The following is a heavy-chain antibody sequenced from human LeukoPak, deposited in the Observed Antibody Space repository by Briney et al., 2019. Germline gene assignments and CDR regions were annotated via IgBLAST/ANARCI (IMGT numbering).Heavy chain of an antibody. J-gene: IGHJ5*02. CDR1: GGSLSGYY. CDR2: INRGGIT. CDR3: ARSEDCGSSSCYWFDP. V-gene: IGHV4-34*01. D-gene: IGHD2-2*01. Sequence: SETLSLTCAVYGGSLSGYYWSWIRQSPGKGLEWIGEINRGGITKYNPSLKSRVTISLGTSYNQFSLKLTSVTAADTAIYYCARSEDCGSSSCYWFDPWGQGTLVTVSS.